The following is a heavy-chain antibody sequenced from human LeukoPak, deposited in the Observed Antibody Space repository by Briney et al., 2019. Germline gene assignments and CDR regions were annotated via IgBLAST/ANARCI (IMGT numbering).Heavy chain of an antibody. D-gene: IGHD2-8*01. CDR1: GFTFSSYE. CDR2: ISSSGSTI. J-gene: IGHJ6*03. Sequence: GGSLRLSCAASGFTFSSYEMNWVRQAPGKGLEWVSYISSSGSTIYYADSVKGRFTISRDNAKNSLYLQMNSLRAEDTAVYYCAGEGSGCTNGVCYYYYYMDVWGKGTTVTVSS. CDR3: AGEGSGCTNGVCYYYYYMDV. V-gene: IGHV3-48*03.